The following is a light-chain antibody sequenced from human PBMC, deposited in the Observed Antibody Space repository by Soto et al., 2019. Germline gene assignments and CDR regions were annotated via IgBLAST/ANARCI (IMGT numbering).Light chain of an antibody. Sequence: DIQLTQSPSSVSASVGDRVTITCRASQGVSNWLAWYQQKPGKAHKLLIYDASSLQSGIPSRFSGSGSGTEFPLSIGSLQPEDFATFYCQEANSFPTFGQGTRLEIK. CDR2: DAS. CDR3: QEANSFPT. J-gene: IGKJ5*01. V-gene: IGKV1D-12*01. CDR1: QGVSNW.